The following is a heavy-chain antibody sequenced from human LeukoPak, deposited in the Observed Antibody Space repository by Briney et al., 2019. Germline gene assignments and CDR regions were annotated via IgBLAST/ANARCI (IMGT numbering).Heavy chain of an antibody. D-gene: IGHD3-10*01. J-gene: IGHJ4*02. CDR2: ISSGSSYI. V-gene: IGHV3-21*01. CDR3: GRDFYYGSGSLDY. CDR1: GFTFSSYS. Sequence: PGGSLRLSCAASGFTFSSYSMNWVRLAPGKGLEWVSSISSGSSYIYYADSVKGRFTISRDNAKNSLYLQMSSLRAEDTAVYYCGRDFYYGSGSLDYWGQGTLVTVSS.